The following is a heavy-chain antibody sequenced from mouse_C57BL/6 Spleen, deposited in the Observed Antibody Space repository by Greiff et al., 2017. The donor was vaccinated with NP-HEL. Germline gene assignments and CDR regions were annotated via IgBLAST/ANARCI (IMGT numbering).Heavy chain of an antibody. J-gene: IGHJ1*03. D-gene: IGHD2-4*01. CDR2: ISDGGSYT. Sequence: EVKLVESGGGLVKPGGSLKLSCAASGFTFSSYAMSWVRQTPEKRLEWVATISDGGSYTYYPDNVKGRFTISRDNAKNNLYLQMSHLKSEDTAMYYCARDDDYDPLWYFDVWGTGTTVTVSS. CDR3: ARDDDYDPLWYFDV. CDR1: GFTFSSYA. V-gene: IGHV5-4*01.